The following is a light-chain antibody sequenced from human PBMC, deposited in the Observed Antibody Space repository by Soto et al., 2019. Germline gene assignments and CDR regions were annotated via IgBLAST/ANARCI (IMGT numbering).Light chain of an antibody. CDR1: QSLNSD. CDR2: GAS. Sequence: ETVMTQSPATLSMSPGERATLSCRASQSLNSDLAWYQQKPGQAPRLRIYGASTRATGIPGRFSGSGSGTEFTLTISSLQSEDFAVYYCQQYNSWPLTFGGGTKVDIK. V-gene: IGKV3-15*01. J-gene: IGKJ4*01. CDR3: QQYNSWPLT.